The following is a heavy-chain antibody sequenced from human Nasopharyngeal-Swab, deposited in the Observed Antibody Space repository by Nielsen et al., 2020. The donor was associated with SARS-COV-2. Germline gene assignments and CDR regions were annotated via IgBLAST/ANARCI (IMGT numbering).Heavy chain of an antibody. D-gene: IGHD4-23*01. CDR3: ALRWSGSYYDH. Sequence: GESLKISCKASGYVFTSYWIGWVRQMPGKGLEWMGIIYPGDSDTRYSPSFQGQVTISADKSISTVYLQWSSLKASDTAMYYCALRWSGSYYDHWGQGTLVTVSS. CDR1: GYVFTSYW. J-gene: IGHJ4*02. CDR2: IYPGDSDT. V-gene: IGHV5-51*01.